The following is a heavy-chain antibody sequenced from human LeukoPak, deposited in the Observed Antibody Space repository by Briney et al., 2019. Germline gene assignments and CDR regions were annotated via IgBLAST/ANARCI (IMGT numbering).Heavy chain of an antibody. CDR1: GFTFSSYW. CDR2: INSDGSST. CDR3: ARRGGYSYGINYYYYMDV. Sequence: GGSLRLSCAASGFTFSSYWMHWVRQAPGKGLVWVSRINSDGSSTSYADSVKGRFTISRDNSKNTLYLQMGSLRAEDMAVYYCARRGGYSYGINYYYYMDVWGKGTTVTVSS. J-gene: IGHJ6*03. D-gene: IGHD5-18*01. V-gene: IGHV3-74*01.